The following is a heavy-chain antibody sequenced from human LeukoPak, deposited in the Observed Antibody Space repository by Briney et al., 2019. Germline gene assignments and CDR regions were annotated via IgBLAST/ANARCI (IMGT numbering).Heavy chain of an antibody. D-gene: IGHD1-26*01. CDR1: GGSISSSSYY. CDR3: ARAGLKWELLGY. V-gene: IGHV4-39*07. Sequence: SETLSLTCTVSGGSISSSSYYWGWIRQPPGKGLEWIGSIYYSGSTYYNPSLKSRVTISVDTSKNQFSLKLSSVAAADTAVYYCARAGLKWELLGYWGQGTLVTVSS. CDR2: IYYSGST. J-gene: IGHJ4*02.